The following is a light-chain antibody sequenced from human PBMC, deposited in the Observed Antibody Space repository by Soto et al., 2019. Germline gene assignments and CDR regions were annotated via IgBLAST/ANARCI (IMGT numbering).Light chain of an antibody. CDR1: QSVSKY. CDR2: DTS. CDR3: QQRSNWPRT. V-gene: IGKV3-11*01. J-gene: IGKJ1*01. Sequence: EIVLTQSPATLSLSPGERATLSCRASQSVSKYLAWYQQKLGQAPRLLIYDTSNRATGIPARFSGSGSGTDFTLTISSLEPEDFAVYYCQQRSNWPRTFRQGTKV.